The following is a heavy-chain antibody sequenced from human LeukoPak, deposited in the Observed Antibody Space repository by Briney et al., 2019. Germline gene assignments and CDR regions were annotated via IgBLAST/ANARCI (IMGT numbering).Heavy chain of an antibody. CDR2: ISGSGGGT. D-gene: IGHD3-10*01. Sequence: GGSLRLSCAASGFTFSNYAMSWVRQAPGKRLEWVSGISGSGGGTYFADPVKGRFTISRDNSKDTLYLQMNSLRAEDTAVYYCAKGLYGSGSSFDYWGQGTLVTVSS. CDR3: AKGLYGSGSSFDY. J-gene: IGHJ4*02. V-gene: IGHV3-23*01. CDR1: GFTFSNYA.